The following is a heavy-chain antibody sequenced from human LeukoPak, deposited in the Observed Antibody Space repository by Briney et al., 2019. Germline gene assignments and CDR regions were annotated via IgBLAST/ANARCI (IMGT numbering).Heavy chain of an antibody. D-gene: IGHD6-19*01. CDR3: AKDQWLTVFAFDY. V-gene: IGHV3-30*02. CDR1: GFTFSSYG. J-gene: IGHJ4*02. CDR2: IRYDGSNK. Sequence: QPGGSLRLSCAASGFTFSSYGMHWVRQAPGKGLEWVAFIRYDGSNKYYADSVKGRFTISRDNSKNTLYLQMNSLRAEDTAVYYCAKDQWLTVFAFDYWGQGTLVTVSS.